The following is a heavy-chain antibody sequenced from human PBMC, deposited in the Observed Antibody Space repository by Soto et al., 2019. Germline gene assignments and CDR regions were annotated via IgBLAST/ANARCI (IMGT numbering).Heavy chain of an antibody. CDR3: ATSGYSSSWGLSDYYGMDV. J-gene: IGHJ6*02. D-gene: IGHD6-13*01. CDR2: IYYSGST. V-gene: IGHV4-31*03. CDR1: GGSISSGGYY. Sequence: SETLSLTCTVSGGSISSGGYYWSWIRQHPGKGLEWIGYIYYSGSTYYNPSLKSRVTISVDTSKNQFSLKLSSVTAADTAVYYCATSGYSSSWGLSDYYGMDVWGQGTTVTVSS.